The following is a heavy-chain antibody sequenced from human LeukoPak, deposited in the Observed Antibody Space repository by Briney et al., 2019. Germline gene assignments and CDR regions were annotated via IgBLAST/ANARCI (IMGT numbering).Heavy chain of an antibody. J-gene: IGHJ4*02. Sequence: GGSLRLSRAASGFTFSSYSMNWVRQAPGKGLEXVSSISSSSSYIYYADSVKGRFTISRDNAKNSLYLQMNSLRAEDTAVYYCARCLGYCSSTSCYDWGQGTLVTVSS. CDR1: GFTFSSYS. CDR2: ISSSSSYI. CDR3: ARCLGYCSSTSCYD. V-gene: IGHV3-21*01. D-gene: IGHD2-2*01.